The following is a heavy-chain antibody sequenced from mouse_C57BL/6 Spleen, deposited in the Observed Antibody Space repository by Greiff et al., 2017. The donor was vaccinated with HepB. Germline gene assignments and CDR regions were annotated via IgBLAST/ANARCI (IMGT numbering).Heavy chain of an antibody. J-gene: IGHJ2*01. D-gene: IGHD2-3*01. V-gene: IGHV1-80*01. CDR1: GYAFSSYW. Sequence: QVQLKESGAELVKPGASVKISCKASGYAFSSYWMNWVKQRPGKGLEWIGQIYPGDGDTNYNGKFKGKATLTADKSSSTAYMQLSSLTSEDSAVYFCARGGLLRKFDYWGQGTTLTVSS. CDR2: IYPGDGDT. CDR3: ARGGLLRKFDY.